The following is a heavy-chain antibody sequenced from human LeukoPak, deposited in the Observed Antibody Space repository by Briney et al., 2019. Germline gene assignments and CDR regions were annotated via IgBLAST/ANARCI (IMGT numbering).Heavy chain of an antibody. J-gene: IGHJ5*02. CDR2: IRGSGGST. D-gene: IGHD6-13*01. CDR3: AKDPQVSGGIAAAGNNWFDP. Sequence: PGVSLRLSCAASGFTFSSYAMSWVRQAPGKGLEWVSAIRGSGGSTYYADSVKGRFTISRDNSKNTLYLQMNSLRAEDTAVYYCAKDPQVSGGIAAAGNNWFDPWGQGSLVTVSS. V-gene: IGHV3-23*01. CDR1: GFTFSSYA.